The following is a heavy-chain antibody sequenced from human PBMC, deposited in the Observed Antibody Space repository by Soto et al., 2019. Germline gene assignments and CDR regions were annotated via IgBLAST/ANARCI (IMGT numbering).Heavy chain of an antibody. V-gene: IGHV4-39*01. CDR3: ARRPGGYIDY. CDR2: IYYSGST. Sequence: QLQLQESGPGLVKPSETLSLTCTVSGGSISSSSYYWGWILQPPGKGLEWIGSIYYSGSTYYNPSLKSRVTTSVDTSKNQFSLKLSSVTAADTALYYCARRPGGYIDYWGQGTLVTVSS. CDR1: GGSISSSSYY. D-gene: IGHD3-10*01. J-gene: IGHJ4*02.